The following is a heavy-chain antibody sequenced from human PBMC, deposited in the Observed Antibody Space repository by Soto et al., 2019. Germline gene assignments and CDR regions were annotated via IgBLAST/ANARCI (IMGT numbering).Heavy chain of an antibody. V-gene: IGHV1-8*01. Sequence: ASVKVSCKASGYTFTSYDINWVRQATGQGLEWMGWMNPNSGNTGYAQKFQGRVTMTRNTSISTAYMELSSLRSEDTAVYYCARVGAYCGGDCYSGAGYYYYYMDVWGKGTTVTVSS. D-gene: IGHD2-21*01. CDR1: GYTFTSYD. CDR3: ARVGAYCGGDCYSGAGYYYYYMDV. CDR2: MNPNSGNT. J-gene: IGHJ6*03.